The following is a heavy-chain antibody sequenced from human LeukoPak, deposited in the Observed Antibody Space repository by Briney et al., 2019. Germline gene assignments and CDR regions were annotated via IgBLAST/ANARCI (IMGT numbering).Heavy chain of an antibody. D-gene: IGHD2-2*02. V-gene: IGHV4-34*01. J-gene: IGHJ6*01. CDR2: INHSGGT. CDR1: GGSFSGYY. CDR3: ARDIPLDV. Sequence: SETLSLTCAVYGGSFSGYYWSWIRQPPGKGLEWIGEINHSGGTNYNPSLKSRVTISVDTSRNQFSLKLSSVTAADTAVYYCARDIPLDVWGKGPRSPSPQ.